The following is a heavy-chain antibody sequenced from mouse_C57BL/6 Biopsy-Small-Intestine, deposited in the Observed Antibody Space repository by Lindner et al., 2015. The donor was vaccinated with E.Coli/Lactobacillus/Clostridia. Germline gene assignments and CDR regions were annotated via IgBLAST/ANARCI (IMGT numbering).Heavy chain of an antibody. D-gene: IGHD2-1*01. CDR3: ARRFGNSYYFDY. CDR2: NVPGSGNT. J-gene: IGHJ2*01. Sequence: VQLQESGAELMKPGASAKFSCKATGYTFTGYWIEWVKQRPGHGLEWIGENVPGSGNTNYNEKFKGKATFTADTFSNTVFMQLNSLTTEDSAIYYCARRFGNSYYFDYWGQGTTLTVSS. V-gene: IGHV1-9*01. CDR1: GYTFTGYW.